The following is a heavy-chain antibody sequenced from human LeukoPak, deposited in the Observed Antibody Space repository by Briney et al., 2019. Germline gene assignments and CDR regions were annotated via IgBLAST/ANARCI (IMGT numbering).Heavy chain of an antibody. CDR2: IYYSGST. Sequence: SETLSLTCTVSGGSVSSGSYYWSWIRQPPGKGLEWIGYIYYSGSTNYNPSLKSRVTISVDTSKNQFSLKLSSVTAADTAVYYCARSHCSSTSCPDYLDYWGQGTLVTVSS. V-gene: IGHV4-61*01. CDR3: ARSHCSSTSCPDYLDY. J-gene: IGHJ4*02. CDR1: GGSVSSGSYY. D-gene: IGHD2-2*01.